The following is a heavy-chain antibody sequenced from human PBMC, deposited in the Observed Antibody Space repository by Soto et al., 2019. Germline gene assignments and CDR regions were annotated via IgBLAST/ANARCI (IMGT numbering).Heavy chain of an antibody. V-gene: IGHV4-30-2*01. Sequence: PSETLSLTCAVSGGSISSGGYSWSWIRQPPGKGLEWIGYIYHSGSIYYNPSLKSRVTISVDRSKNQFSLKLSSVTAADTAVYYCASWWAIKGYFTYWGQGSLVTVSS. CDR3: ASWWAIKGYFTY. CDR1: GGSISSGGYS. D-gene: IGHD2-15*01. J-gene: IGHJ4*02. CDR2: IYHSGSI.